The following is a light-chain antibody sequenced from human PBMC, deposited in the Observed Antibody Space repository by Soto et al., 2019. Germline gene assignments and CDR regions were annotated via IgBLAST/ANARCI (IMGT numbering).Light chain of an antibody. CDR3: QKYNSASWT. CDR1: QGISNY. CDR2: AAS. V-gene: IGKV1-27*01. Sequence: DIQMTQSPSSLSASVGDRVTITCRASQGISNYLAWYKQKPGKVPKLLIYAASTLQSGVTSRFSGSGSGTDFTLTISSLQPEDVATYYCQKYNSASWTFGQGIKVEIK. J-gene: IGKJ1*01.